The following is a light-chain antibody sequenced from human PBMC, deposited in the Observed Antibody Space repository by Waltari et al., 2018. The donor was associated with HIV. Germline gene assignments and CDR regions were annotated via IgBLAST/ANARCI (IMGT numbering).Light chain of an antibody. Sequence: IVLTQSPGTLSLSPGERATLPCRASQSVSSSYLAWYQQKPGQAPRLLIYGASSRATGIPDRFSGSGSGTDFTLTISRLEPEDFAVYYCQQYGNSPYTFGQGTRLEIK. CDR1: QSVSSSY. CDR2: GAS. V-gene: IGKV3-20*01. CDR3: QQYGNSPYT. J-gene: IGKJ2*01.